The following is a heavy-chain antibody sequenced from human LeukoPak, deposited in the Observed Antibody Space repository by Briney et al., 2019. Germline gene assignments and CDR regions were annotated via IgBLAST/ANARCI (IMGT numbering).Heavy chain of an antibody. CDR1: GGSISSGNYY. Sequence: SETLSLTCTVSGGSISSGNYYWSWIRQHPGTGLGWIGYIHHSGSTYYNPSLKSRVIISVDTSKNQFSLKLNSVTAADTAVYYCASYGSGSYRFDPWGQGTLVTVSS. V-gene: IGHV4-31*03. J-gene: IGHJ5*02. CDR3: ASYGSGSYRFDP. D-gene: IGHD3-10*01. CDR2: IHHSGST.